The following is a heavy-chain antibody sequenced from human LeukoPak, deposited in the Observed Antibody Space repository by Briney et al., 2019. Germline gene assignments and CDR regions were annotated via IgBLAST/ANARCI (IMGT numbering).Heavy chain of an antibody. Sequence: GGSLRLSCAVSGFTFSSYWMNWVRQAPGKGPEWVANIRPDGTEKFYVDSVKGRFTVSRDNAKNLLYLQMNSLRAEDTALYYCARGASYWGQGTLVTVSS. CDR1: GFTFSSYW. V-gene: IGHV3-7*04. CDR3: ARGASY. CDR2: IRPDGTEK. J-gene: IGHJ4*02.